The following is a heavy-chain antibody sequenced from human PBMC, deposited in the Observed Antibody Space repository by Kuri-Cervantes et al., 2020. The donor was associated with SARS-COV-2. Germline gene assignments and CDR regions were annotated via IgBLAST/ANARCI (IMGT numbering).Heavy chain of an antibody. J-gene: IGHJ4*02. CDR3: ARLGSSSWYLDY. Sequence: GESLKISCAASGFTFSTYWMSWVRQAPGKGLEWVANIKQDGSEEYYVDSVKGRFTISRDNAKNSLYLQMNSLRAEDTAVYYCARLGSSSWYLDYWGQGTLVTVYS. D-gene: IGHD6-13*01. V-gene: IGHV3-7*01. CDR1: GFTFSTYW. CDR2: IKQDGSEE.